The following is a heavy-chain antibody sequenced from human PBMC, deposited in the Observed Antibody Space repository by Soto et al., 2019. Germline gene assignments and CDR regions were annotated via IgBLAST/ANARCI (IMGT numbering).Heavy chain of an antibody. CDR1: GGSIGSTTYF. J-gene: IGHJ4*02. CDR2: IYYSGNT. CDR3: VRRSSSFTFDY. Sequence: QLQLQESGPGLVKPSETLSLTCTVSGGSIGSTTYFWGWIRQPPGKGLEWIGTIYYSGNTYYNPSLKSRVTIFEDTSKNQFSLRLSSVTAADTAVYYCVRRSSSFTFDYWGQGILVIVSS. V-gene: IGHV4-39*01. D-gene: IGHD6-6*01.